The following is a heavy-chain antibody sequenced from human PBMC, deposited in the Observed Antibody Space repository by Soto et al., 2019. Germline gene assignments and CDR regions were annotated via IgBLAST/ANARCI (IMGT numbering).Heavy chain of an antibody. J-gene: IGHJ4*02. V-gene: IGHV4-30-4*01. CDR1: GGSISSGDYY. D-gene: IGHD7-27*01. Sequence: QVQLQESGPGLVKPSQTLSLTCTVSGGSISSGDYYWSWIRQPPGKGLEWIGYIYYSGSTYYNPPLKSRVTISVDTSKNQFSLKLSSVTAADTAVYYCARVSLGIDSHFDYWGQGTLVTVSS. CDR3: ARVSLGIDSHFDY. CDR2: IYYSGST.